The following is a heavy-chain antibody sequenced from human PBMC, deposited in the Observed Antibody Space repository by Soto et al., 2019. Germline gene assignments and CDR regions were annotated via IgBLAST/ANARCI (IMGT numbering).Heavy chain of an antibody. J-gene: IGHJ5*02. CDR3: ARVTRQWLVPNWFDP. Sequence: QVPLQESGPGLVKPSQTLSLTCTVSGGSISSGGYYWSWIRQHPGKGLEWIGYIYYSGSTYYNPSLKSRVTIAVDTSKNQFSLKLSSVTAADTAVYYCARVTRQWLVPNWFDPWGQGTLVTVSS. D-gene: IGHD6-19*01. V-gene: IGHV4-31*03. CDR2: IYYSGST. CDR1: GGSISSGGYY.